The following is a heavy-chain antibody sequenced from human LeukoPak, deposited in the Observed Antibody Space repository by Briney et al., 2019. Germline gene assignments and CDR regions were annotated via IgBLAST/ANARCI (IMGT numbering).Heavy chain of an antibody. CDR3: ARAPGDYGDY. J-gene: IGHJ4*02. CDR1: GYTFSSYY. CDR2: INPSGGGT. D-gene: IGHD2-8*02. V-gene: IGHV1-46*01. Sequence: ASVTVSCKASGYTFSSYYMIWVRQAPGQGLEWMGIINPSGGGTTYAQKFQGRVTMTRDTSTSTVYMELSSLRSEDTAVYYCARAPGDYGDYGGQGTLVTVSS.